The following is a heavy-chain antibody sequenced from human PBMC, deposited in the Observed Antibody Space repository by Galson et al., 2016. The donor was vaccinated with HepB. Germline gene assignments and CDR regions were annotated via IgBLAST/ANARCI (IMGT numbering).Heavy chain of an antibody. CDR1: GFTFTTHT. CDR3: ATGPPSYYYDSSGHYSG. D-gene: IGHD3-22*01. V-gene: IGHV3-11*06. CDR2: ITSTGSYT. Sequence: SLRLSCAASGFTFTTHTMNWVRQAPGKGLEWLSYITSTGSYTNYAGSVKGRFTVSRDNAKNSLYLQMNSLRAEDTAVYYCATGPPSYYYDSSGHYSGWGQGTLVTVSS. J-gene: IGHJ4*02.